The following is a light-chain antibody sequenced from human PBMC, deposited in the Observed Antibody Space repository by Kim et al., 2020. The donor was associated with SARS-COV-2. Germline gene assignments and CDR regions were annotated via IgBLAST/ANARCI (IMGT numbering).Light chain of an antibody. CDR3: QQYNNWPPYT. CDR2: GTS. CDR1: ESVSRR. Sequence: PGERDSLYCRASESVSRRVAWYEKKHGQAPRLLIYGTSSRAGGIPGRLSGSGAGKEFTLTISSLQSEDFAINYCQQYNNWPPYTFGQGTKLEI. J-gene: IGKJ2*01. V-gene: IGKV3-15*01.